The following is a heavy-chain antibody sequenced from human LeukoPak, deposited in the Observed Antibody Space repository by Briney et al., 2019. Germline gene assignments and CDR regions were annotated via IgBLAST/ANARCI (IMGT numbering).Heavy chain of an antibody. CDR1: GYTFTGYY. CDR3: ASLVDTAMVTEDDAFDI. J-gene: IGHJ3*02. CDR2: INPNSGGT. V-gene: IGHV1-2*02. D-gene: IGHD5-18*01. Sequence: GASVKVSCKASGYTFTGYYMHWVRQAPGQGLEWMGWINPNSGGTNYAQKFQGRVTMTRDTSISTAYMELSSLRSEDTAVYYCASLVDTAMVTEDDAFDIWGQGTMVTVSS.